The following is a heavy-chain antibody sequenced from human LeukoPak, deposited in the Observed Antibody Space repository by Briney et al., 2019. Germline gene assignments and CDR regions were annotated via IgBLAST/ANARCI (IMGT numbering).Heavy chain of an antibody. J-gene: IGHJ4*02. CDR2: INHSGST. D-gene: IGHD5-18*01. Sequence: PSETLSLTCAVYGGSFSGYYRSWIRQPPGKGLEWIGEINHSGSTNYNPSLKSRVTISVDTSKNQFSLKLSSVTAADTAVYYCARNGRGYSYGYSDYWGQGTLVTVSS. V-gene: IGHV4-34*01. CDR1: GGSFSGYY. CDR3: ARNGRGYSYGYSDY.